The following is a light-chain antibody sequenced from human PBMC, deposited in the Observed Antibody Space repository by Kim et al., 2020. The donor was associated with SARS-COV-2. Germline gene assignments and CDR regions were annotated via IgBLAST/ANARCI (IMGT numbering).Light chain of an antibody. CDR1: SLRNYY. J-gene: IGLJ2*01. CDR3: NSRDSSGNHHVI. CDR2: GKT. V-gene: IGLV3-19*01. Sequence: LGQTVRITCQGDSLRNYYASWYQQKPRQAPVLVIYGKTNRPSGIPDRFSGSSSGNTASLTITGAQAEDEADYYCNSRDSSGNHHVIFGGGTQLTVL.